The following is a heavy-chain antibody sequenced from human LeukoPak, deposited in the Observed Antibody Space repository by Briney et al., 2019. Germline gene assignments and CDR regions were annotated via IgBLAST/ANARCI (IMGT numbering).Heavy chain of an antibody. CDR1: GFTFRSHW. J-gene: IGHJ4*02. CDR3: ARGPSYCGGDCYYYFDS. D-gene: IGHD2-21*01. Sequence: AGGSLRLSCAASGFTFRSHWMSWVRQAPGKGLEWVANIKEDGSETSYVDSVKGRFTFSRDNAKNSLYLQMNSLRAEDTAVYYCARGPSYCGGDCYYYFDSWGQGTLVTVSS. V-gene: IGHV3-7*01. CDR2: IKEDGSET.